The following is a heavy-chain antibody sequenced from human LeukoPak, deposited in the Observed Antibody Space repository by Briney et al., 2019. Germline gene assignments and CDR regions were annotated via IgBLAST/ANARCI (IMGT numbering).Heavy chain of an antibody. J-gene: IGHJ4*02. Sequence: PGGSLRLFCSASGFTFSSYAMHWVRHAPGKGLEYVSAISSNGGSTYYADSVKGRFTISRDNSKNTLYLQMSSLRAEDTAVYYCVKLGSVADPFDYWGQGTLVTVSS. CDR2: ISSNGGST. CDR3: VKLGSVADPFDY. CDR1: GFTFSSYA. D-gene: IGHD6-19*01. V-gene: IGHV3-64D*09.